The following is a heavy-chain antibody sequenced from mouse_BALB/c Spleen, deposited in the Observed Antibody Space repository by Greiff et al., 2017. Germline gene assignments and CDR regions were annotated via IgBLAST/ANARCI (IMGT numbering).Heavy chain of an antibody. CDR1: GYTFSSYW. D-gene: IGHD2-4*01. V-gene: IGHV1-9*01. Sequence: QVQLKQSGAELMKPGASVKISCKATGYTFSSYWIEWVKQRPGHGLEWIGEILPGSGSTNYNEKFKGKATFTADTSSNTAYMQLSSLTSEDSAVYYCARDLTMITRAWFAYWGQGTLVTVSA. J-gene: IGHJ3*01. CDR3: ARDLTMITRAWFAY. CDR2: ILPGSGST.